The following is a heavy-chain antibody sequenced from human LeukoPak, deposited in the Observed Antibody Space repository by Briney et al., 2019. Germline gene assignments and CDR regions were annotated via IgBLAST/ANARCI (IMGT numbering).Heavy chain of an antibody. CDR1: GGSISSSSYY. CDR3: ARGNGYDHFGY. D-gene: IGHD5-12*01. V-gene: IGHV4-39*07. CDR2: IYYSGST. Sequence: SETLSLTCTVSGGSISSSSYYWGWIRQPPGKGLEWIGSIYYSGSTYYNPSLKSRVTMSVDTSKNQFSLNLSAVTAADTAVYYCARGNGYDHFGYWGQGTLVTVSS. J-gene: IGHJ4*02.